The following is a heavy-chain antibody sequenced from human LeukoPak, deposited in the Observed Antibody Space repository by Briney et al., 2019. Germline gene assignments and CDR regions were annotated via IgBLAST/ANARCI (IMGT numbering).Heavy chain of an antibody. J-gene: IGHJ3*02. CDR2: IYTSGST. CDR1: GGSISSYY. CDR3: ARDLYRGIAGSSGAFDI. V-gene: IGHV4-4*07. D-gene: IGHD6-13*01. Sequence: SETLSLTCTVSGGSISSYYWSWIRQPAGKGLEWIERIYTSGSTNYNPSLKSRVTMSVDTSKNQFSLKLSSVTAADTAVYYCARDLYRGIAGSSGAFDIWGQGTMVTVSS.